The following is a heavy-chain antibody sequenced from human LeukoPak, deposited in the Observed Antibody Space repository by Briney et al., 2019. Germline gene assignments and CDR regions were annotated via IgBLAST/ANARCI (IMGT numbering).Heavy chain of an antibody. CDR1: VLSLSTSGVG. D-gene: IGHD3-22*01. Sequence: ESGPTLVNPTQTLTLTCTLSVLSLSTSGVGVCWIRQSQGKALEWLALISWDDDKSYSPSLKSSLTITKDTSKNQAFLTLTNMDPVDIATYYCAHSFNYYGSVHYYYPFDYWGQGTLVTVSS. V-gene: IGHV2-5*02. CDR3: AHSFNYYGSVHYYYPFDY. J-gene: IGHJ4*02. CDR2: ISWDDDK.